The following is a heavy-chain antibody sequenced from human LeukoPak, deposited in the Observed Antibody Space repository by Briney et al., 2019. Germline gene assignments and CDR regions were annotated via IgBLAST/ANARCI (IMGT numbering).Heavy chain of an antibody. J-gene: IGHJ4*02. CDR3: ARQVVAVAGTGYFDY. CDR1: GFTLSNSW. Sequence: PGGSLRLSCAASGFTLSNSWMSWVRQAPGKGLEWVANIKQDGSEKYYVDSVKGRFSISRDNAKNSLYLQMNSLRAEDTAVYYCARQVVAVAGTGYFDYWGRGTLVTVSS. CDR2: IKQDGSEK. D-gene: IGHD6-19*01. V-gene: IGHV3-7*02.